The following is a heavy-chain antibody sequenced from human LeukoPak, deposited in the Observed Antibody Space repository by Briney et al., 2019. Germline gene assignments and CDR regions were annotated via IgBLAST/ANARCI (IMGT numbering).Heavy chain of an antibody. CDR3: ARAPYDILTGYSLNWFDP. CDR1: GYTFTTYA. D-gene: IGHD3-9*01. CDR2: INGDNGNT. J-gene: IGHJ5*02. Sequence: VASVKVSCTASGYTFTTYATHWVRQAPGQRLEWMGWINGDNGNTKYSQKFQGRVTITRDTSAYTAYMELRSLSSADTAVYFCARAPYDILTGYSLNWFDPWGQGTLVTVSS. V-gene: IGHV1-3*01.